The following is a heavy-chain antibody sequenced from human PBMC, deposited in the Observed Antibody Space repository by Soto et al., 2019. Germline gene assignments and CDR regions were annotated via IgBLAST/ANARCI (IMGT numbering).Heavy chain of an antibody. Sequence: GGSLRLSCAASGFTFSSYAMSWVRQAPGKGLEWVSAISGSGGSTYYADSVKGRFTISRDNSKNTLYLQMNSLRAEDTAVYYCAKDHLPEGTMIVPTVAGDYWGQGTLVTVSS. CDR3: AKDHLPEGTMIVPTVAGDY. D-gene: IGHD3-22*01. CDR2: ISGSGGST. V-gene: IGHV3-23*01. J-gene: IGHJ4*02. CDR1: GFTFSSYA.